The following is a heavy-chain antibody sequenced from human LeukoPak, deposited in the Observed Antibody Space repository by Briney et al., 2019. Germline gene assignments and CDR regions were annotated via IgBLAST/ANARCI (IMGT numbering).Heavy chain of an antibody. CDR1: GGSISSYY. CDR3: ARSGTDIVVVVASAGYFDL. D-gene: IGHD2-15*01. CDR2: IYYSGST. V-gene: IGHV4-59*12. J-gene: IGHJ2*01. Sequence: SETLSLTCTVSGGSISSYYWSWIRQPPGKGLEWIGYIYYSGSTNYNPSLKSRVTISVDTSKNQFSLKLSSVTAADTAVYYCARSGTDIVVVVASAGYFDLWGRGTLVTVSS.